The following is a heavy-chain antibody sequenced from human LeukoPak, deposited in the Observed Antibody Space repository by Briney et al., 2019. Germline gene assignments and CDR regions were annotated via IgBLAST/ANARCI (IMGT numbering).Heavy chain of an antibody. CDR2: ISYDGSNK. V-gene: IGHV3-30*18. Sequence: PGRSLRLSCAASGFTFSSYGMHWVRQAPGKGLEWVAVISYDGSNKYYADSVKGGFTISRDNSKNTLYLQMNSLRAEDTAVYYCAKSGGVTTTLGYWGQGTLVTVSS. CDR3: AKSGGVTTTLGY. CDR1: GFTFSSYG. D-gene: IGHD4-17*01. J-gene: IGHJ4*02.